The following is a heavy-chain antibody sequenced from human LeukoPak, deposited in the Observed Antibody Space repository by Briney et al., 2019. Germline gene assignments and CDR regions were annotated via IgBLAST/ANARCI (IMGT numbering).Heavy chain of an antibody. CDR2: IYYSGST. D-gene: IGHD3-22*01. V-gene: IGHV4-59*01. CDR3: ARGGGSTDYYDSSGYF. J-gene: IGHJ4*02. CDR1: GGSIRSYY. Sequence: SETLSLACTVSGGSIRSYYWSWIRQPPGKGLEWIGYIYYSGSTNYNPSLKSRVTISVDTSKNQFSLKLSSVTAADTAVYYCARGGGSTDYYDSSGYFWGQGTLVTVSS.